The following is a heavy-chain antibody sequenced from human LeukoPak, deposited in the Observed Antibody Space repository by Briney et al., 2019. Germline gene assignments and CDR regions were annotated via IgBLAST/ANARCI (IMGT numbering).Heavy chain of an antibody. CDR3: ATDRGIAEADSFDP. CDR2: ISGYNGYT. J-gene: IGHJ5*02. Sequence: ASVKVSCKASGYTFTSYGISWVRQAPGQGLEWMGWISGYNGYTHYAHNLQGRVTMTTDTSTSTAYMELRSLRSDDTAVYYCATDRGIAEADSFDPWGQGTLVTVSS. CDR1: GYTFTSYG. V-gene: IGHV1-18*01. D-gene: IGHD6-13*01.